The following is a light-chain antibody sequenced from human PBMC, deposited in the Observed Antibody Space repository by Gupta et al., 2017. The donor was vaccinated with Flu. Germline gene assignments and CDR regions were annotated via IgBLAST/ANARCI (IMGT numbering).Light chain of an antibody. CDR1: RLGNYL. Sequence: TCSGDRLGNYLVSCFQQRPGRSPVLVIYQDSKRPLGISERFSGSNSGDTATLTISGTLPMDEADFYCQTWDSNTGVFGGGTKLTVL. V-gene: IGLV3-1*01. CDR2: QDS. CDR3: QTWDSNTGV. J-gene: IGLJ2*01.